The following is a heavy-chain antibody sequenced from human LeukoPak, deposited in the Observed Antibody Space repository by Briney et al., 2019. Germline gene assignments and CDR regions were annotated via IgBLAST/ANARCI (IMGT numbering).Heavy chain of an antibody. J-gene: IGHJ4*02. Sequence: SETLSLTCTVSGGSVHTTVYYWGWIRQPPGKGLEWIVSIYNNVSTYYNPSLKSRLTISVDTSKNQIALKLSSVTAADTAVYYCARGERDYGVFLAAIGFDYWGQGTLVTVSS. CDR3: ARGERDYGVFLAAIGFDY. D-gene: IGHD4-17*01. CDR2: IYNNVST. V-gene: IGHV4-39*01. CDR1: GGSVHTTVYY.